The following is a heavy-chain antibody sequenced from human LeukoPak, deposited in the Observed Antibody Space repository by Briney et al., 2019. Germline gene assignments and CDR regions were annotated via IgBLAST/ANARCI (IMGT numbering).Heavy chain of an antibody. V-gene: IGHV3-33*06. CDR1: GFTFSSYG. Sequence: GGSLRLSCAASGFTFSSYGMHWVRQAPGKGLEWVAVIWYDGSNKYCADSVKGRFTISRDNSKNTLYLQMNSLRAEDTAVYYCAKDMITMIVEVPRGAFGIWGQGTMVTVSS. CDR3: AKDMITMIVEVPRGAFGI. CDR2: IWYDGSNK. J-gene: IGHJ3*02. D-gene: IGHD3-22*01.